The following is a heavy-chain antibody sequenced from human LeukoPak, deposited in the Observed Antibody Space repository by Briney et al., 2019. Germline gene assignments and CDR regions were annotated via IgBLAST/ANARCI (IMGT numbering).Heavy chain of an antibody. D-gene: IGHD1-14*01. CDR1: GGTFSSYA. V-gene: IGHV1-69*01. Sequence: SVKVSCKASGGTFSSYAISWVRQAPGQGLEWMGGIIPIFGTANYAQKFQGRVTITADESTSTTYMELSSLRSEDTAVYYCARGYGNYYYYYYMDVWGKGITVTVSS. CDR3: ARGYGNYYYYYYMDV. CDR2: IIPIFGTA. J-gene: IGHJ6*03.